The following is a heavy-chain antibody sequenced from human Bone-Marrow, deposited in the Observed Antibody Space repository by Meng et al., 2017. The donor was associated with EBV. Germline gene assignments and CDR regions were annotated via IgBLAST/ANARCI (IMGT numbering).Heavy chain of an antibody. V-gene: IGHV3-11*01. CDR3: ARDLGELSFKYYFDY. J-gene: IGHJ4*02. D-gene: IGHD3-16*02. CDR1: GFTFSDYY. Sequence: QVQVVESGGGLVKPGGSLRFSFAASGFTFSDYYMSWIRQAPGKGLEWVSYISSSGSTIYYADSVKGRFTISRDNAKNSLYLQMNSLRAEDTAVYYCARDLGELSFKYYFDYWGQGTLVTVSS. CDR2: ISSSGSTI.